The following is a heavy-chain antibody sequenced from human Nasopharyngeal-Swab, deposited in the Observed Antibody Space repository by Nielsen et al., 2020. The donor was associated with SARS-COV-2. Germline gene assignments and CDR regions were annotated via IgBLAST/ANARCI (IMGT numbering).Heavy chain of an antibody. J-gene: IGHJ3*02. Sequence: RQAPGKGLEWIGYIYYSGSTYYNPSLKSRVTISVDTSKNQFSLKLSSVTAADTAVYYCARATMIIVVIGAFDIWGQGTMVTVSS. V-gene: IGHV4-31*02. CDR3: ARATMIIVVIGAFDI. CDR2: IYYSGST. D-gene: IGHD3-22*01.